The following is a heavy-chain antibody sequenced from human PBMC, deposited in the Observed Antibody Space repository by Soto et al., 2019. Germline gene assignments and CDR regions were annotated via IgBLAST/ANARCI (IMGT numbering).Heavy chain of an antibody. Sequence: ASVKVSCKASGYTFTSYAMHWVRQAPGQRLEWMGWINAGNGNTKYSQKFQGRVTITRDTSASTAYMELSSLRSEDTAVYYCARILVVVTAIDYWGQGTLVNRSS. J-gene: IGHJ4*02. CDR3: ARILVVVTAIDY. V-gene: IGHV1-3*01. CDR2: INAGNGNT. D-gene: IGHD2-21*02. CDR1: GYTFTSYA.